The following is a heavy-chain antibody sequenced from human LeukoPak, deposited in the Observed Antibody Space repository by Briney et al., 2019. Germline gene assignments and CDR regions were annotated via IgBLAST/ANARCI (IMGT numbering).Heavy chain of an antibody. J-gene: IGHJ5*02. V-gene: IGHV3-7*03. Sequence: RVSQKKRKRMEWVAKIKQEGSEQYYVDSVKGRFTISRDNAKNSLYLQMNSLRAEDTAVYYCARDSLVGLVRGENNWFDPRGQGTLVTVSS. CDR3: ARDSLVGLVRGENNWFDP. CDR2: IKQEGSEQ. D-gene: IGHD3-22*01.